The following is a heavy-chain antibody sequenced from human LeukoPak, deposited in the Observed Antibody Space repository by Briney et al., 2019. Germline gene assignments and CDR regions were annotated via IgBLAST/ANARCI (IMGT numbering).Heavy chain of an antibody. Sequence: SVKVSCKASGGTFSSYAISWVRQAPGQGLEWMGGIIPIFGTANYAQKFQGRVTITADESTSTAYMELSSLRSEDTAVYYCARDTEYSSPSDSWDYWGQGTLVTVSS. CDR1: GGTFSSYA. D-gene: IGHD6-6*01. V-gene: IGHV1-69*01. J-gene: IGHJ4*02. CDR2: IIPIFGTA. CDR3: ARDTEYSSPSDSWDY.